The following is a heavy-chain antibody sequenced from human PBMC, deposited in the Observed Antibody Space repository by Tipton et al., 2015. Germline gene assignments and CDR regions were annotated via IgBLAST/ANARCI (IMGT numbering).Heavy chain of an antibody. CDR2: ISGSGDST. CDR3: ARDERWLQGSYHYAMDV. D-gene: IGHD5-24*01. J-gene: IGHJ6*02. CDR1: GFTFTNYA. Sequence: GSLRLSCAASGFTFTNYAMSWVRQAPGMGLEWVSVISGSGDSTYYADSVKGRFTISRDNSKNTLNLQMNSLRSEDTAIYFCARDERWLQGSYHYAMDVWGQGTTVTVSS. V-gene: IGHV3-23*01.